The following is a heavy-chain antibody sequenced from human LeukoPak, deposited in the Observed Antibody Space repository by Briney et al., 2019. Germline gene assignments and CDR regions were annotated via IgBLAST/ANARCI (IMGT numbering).Heavy chain of an antibody. J-gene: IGHJ4*02. CDR2: IYSGGST. V-gene: IGHV3-53*01. Sequence: GGSLRLSCAASGFTVSSNYMSWVRQAPGKGLEWVSVIYSGGSTDYADSVKGRFTISRDTSKNTLYPQMNSLRVEDTAVYYCARDGGGGLDYWGQGTLVTVSS. CDR1: GFTVSSNY. D-gene: IGHD2-15*01. CDR3: ARDGGGGLDY.